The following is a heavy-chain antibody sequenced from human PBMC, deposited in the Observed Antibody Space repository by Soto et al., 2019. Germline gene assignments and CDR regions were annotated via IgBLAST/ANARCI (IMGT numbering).Heavy chain of an antibody. J-gene: IGHJ1*01. CDR3: ARCLNKSPQN. CDR1: GFTFSSYW. V-gene: IGHV3-74*01. Sequence: EVQLVESGGGLVQPGGSLRLSCVASGFTFSSYWMHWVRPAPGKGLVWVSSISNDGSSTSYADPVKGRFTISRDNDKNTLYLQMNSLRAEDTAVYYCARCLNKSPQNWGQGTLVIVS. CDR2: ISNDGSST.